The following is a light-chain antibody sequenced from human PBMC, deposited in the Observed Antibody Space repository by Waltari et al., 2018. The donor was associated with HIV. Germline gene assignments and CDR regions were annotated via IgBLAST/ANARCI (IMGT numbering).Light chain of an antibody. V-gene: IGLV3-9*01. CDR3: QVWDSGVI. CDR1: NIGSKN. Sequence: VALGQTARIPCGGNNIGSKNVNWCQQKPGQAPVLLIYRDTSRPSGIPARFSGSNSGNTATLTISRAQAGDEATYYCQVWDSGVIFGGGTKLTVL. J-gene: IGLJ2*01. CDR2: RDT.